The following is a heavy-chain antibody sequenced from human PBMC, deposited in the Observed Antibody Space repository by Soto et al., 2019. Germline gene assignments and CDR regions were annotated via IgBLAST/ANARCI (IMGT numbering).Heavy chain of an antibody. J-gene: IGHJ5*02. CDR1: GGSFSGYY. CDR2: IYYSGST. Sequence: SETLSLTCAVYGGSFSGYYWSWIRQPPGKGLEWIGSIYYSGSTYYNPSLKSRVTISVDTSKNQFSLKLSSVTAADTAVYYCARLWDLTGYHELNWFDPWGQGTLVTVSS. CDR3: ARLWDLTGYHELNWFDP. V-gene: IGHV4-34*01. D-gene: IGHD3-9*01.